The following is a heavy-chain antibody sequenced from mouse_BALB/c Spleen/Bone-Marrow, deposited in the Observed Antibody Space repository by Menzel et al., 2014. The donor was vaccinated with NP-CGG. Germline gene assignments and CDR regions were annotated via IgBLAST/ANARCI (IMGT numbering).Heavy chain of an antibody. J-gene: IGHJ1*01. CDR1: GSNIKDYY. CDR3: ASGCYGSSPYWYFDV. V-gene: IGHV14-1*02. Sequence: VQLQQSGAELVRPGALVKLSCKASGSNIKDYYMHWVKQRPEQGLEWIGWIDPENGNTIYDPKFQGKASITADTSSNTAYLQLSSLTSEDTAVYYCASGCYGSSPYWYFDVWGAGTTVTVSS. CDR2: IDPENGNT. D-gene: IGHD1-1*01.